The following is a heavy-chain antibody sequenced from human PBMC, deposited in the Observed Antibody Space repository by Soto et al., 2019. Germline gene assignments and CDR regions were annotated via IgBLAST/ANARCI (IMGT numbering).Heavy chain of an antibody. Sequence: EVQPLESGGGLVQPGGSLRLSCAASGFTFSSYAMSWVRQAPGKGLEWVSSFSGSTIATYYADSVKGRFTISRDNSKNTLYLQMDSLRADDTAVYFCAKPGGGTGWYSVWGQGTLVTVSS. J-gene: IGHJ4*02. CDR1: GFTFSSYA. D-gene: IGHD6-19*01. CDR2: FSGSTIAT. V-gene: IGHV3-23*01. CDR3: AKPGGGTGWYSV.